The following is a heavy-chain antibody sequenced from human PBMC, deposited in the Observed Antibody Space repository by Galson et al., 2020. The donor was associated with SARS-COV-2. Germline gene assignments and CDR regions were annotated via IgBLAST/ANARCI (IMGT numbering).Heavy chain of an antibody. CDR2: LDTSSTYI. CDR3: ARSPPASTSGTSIYFDD. V-gene: IGHV3-21*01. Sequence: GSLRLSCAASGFAFSSYTMNWVRQAPGKGLAWVASLDTSSTYIYYADSLKGRFTISRDNAENSLYLQMNSLRAEDTAVYYCARSPPASTSGTSIYFDDWGQGTQVTVSS. J-gene: IGHJ4*02. D-gene: IGHD3-10*01. CDR1: GFAFSSYT.